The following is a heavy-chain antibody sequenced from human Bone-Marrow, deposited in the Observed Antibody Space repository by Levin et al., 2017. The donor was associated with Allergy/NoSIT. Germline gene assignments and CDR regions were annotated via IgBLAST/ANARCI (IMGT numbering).Heavy chain of an antibody. CDR1: GFNLNDYW. Sequence: GGSLRLSCAASGFNLNDYWMHWVRQPPGKGLVWVSRINPDGSDTNYADSVRGRFTISRDNAKNTLYPQMERLGVEDTALYYCTRERNLGSLGMDVWGQGTPVTVSS. CDR2: INPDGSDT. J-gene: IGHJ6*02. V-gene: IGHV3-74*01. D-gene: IGHD2-15*01. CDR3: TRERNLGSLGMDV.